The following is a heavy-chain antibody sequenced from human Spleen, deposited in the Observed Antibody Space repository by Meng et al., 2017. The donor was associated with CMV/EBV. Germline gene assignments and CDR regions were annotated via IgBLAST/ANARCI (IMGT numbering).Heavy chain of an antibody. CDR1: GFIFSTYA. J-gene: IGHJ6*02. CDR3: AKRGTSWSDRTHYYYGMDV. CDR2: IYSGVSST. Sequence: LSLTCAASGFIFSTYAMTWVRQAPGEGLEWVSVIYSGVSSTYYADSVKGRFTISRDDSKSTLFLQMNSLRAEDTAVYYCAKRGTSWSDRTHYYYGMDVWGQGTTVTVSS. V-gene: IGHV3-23*03. D-gene: IGHD3-3*01.